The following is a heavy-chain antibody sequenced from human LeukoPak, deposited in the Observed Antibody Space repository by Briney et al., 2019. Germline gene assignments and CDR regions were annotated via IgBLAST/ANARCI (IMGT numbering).Heavy chain of an antibody. J-gene: IGHJ4*02. V-gene: IGHV1-46*01. CDR1: GYTFTKYF. CDR3: ARGYYYESSADYPGGDY. CDR2: INPSVGST. Sequence: ASLKGSCKASGYTFTKYFLYWVRQAPVQGLEWMGIINPSVGSTSYAQKFQSRVTMTRDTSTSTVYMELRSLRSEDTAVYYCARGYYYESSADYPGGDYWGQGTLVTVSS. D-gene: IGHD3-22*01.